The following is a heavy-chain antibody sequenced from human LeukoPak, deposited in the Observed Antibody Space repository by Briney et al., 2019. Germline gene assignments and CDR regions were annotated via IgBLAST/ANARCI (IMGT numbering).Heavy chain of an antibody. CDR2: ISYDGSNK. CDR1: GFTFSSYA. Sequence: GGSLRLSCAASGFTFSSYAMHWVRQAPGKGLECVADISYDGSNKYYADSVKGRFTISRDNSKNTLYLQMNSLRAEDTAVYYCAREDNYYDSSGYAGYYGMDVWGQGTTVTVSS. CDR3: AREDNYYDSSGYAGYYGMDV. J-gene: IGHJ6*02. D-gene: IGHD3-22*01. V-gene: IGHV3-30-3*01.